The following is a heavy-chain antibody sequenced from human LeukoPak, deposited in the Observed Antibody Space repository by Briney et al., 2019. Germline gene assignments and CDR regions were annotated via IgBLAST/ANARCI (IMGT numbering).Heavy chain of an antibody. D-gene: IGHD5-12*01. V-gene: IGHV4-34*01. Sequence: PSETLSLTCAVYGGSFSGHYWRWIRQPPGKGLEWIGEINHSGTTKYNPSLESRVTISVDTSKDQFSLKVRSVTAADTAVYYCARSYSGQPNADAFDIWGQGTMVTVSS. J-gene: IGHJ3*02. CDR2: INHSGTT. CDR1: GGSFSGHY. CDR3: ARSYSGQPNADAFDI.